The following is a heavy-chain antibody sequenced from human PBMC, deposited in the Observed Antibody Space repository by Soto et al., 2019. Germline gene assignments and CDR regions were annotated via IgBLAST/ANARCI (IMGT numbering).Heavy chain of an antibody. CDR3: ARGGVSTRTFDY. V-gene: IGHV5-51*01. Sequence: PVEYVKISCNGSGYNFDGYWIAWVRQMPWKGLELMGINYPSDSDTRYRPSFQGQVNISADKSISSAYLQWSSLRASHTAIYSCARGGVSTRTFDYWGQGTPVTVSS. CDR2: NYPSDSDT. CDR1: GYNFDGYW. J-gene: IGHJ4*02. D-gene: IGHD3-3*01.